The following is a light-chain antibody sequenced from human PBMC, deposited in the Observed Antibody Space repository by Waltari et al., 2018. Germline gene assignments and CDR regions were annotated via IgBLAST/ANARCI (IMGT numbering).Light chain of an antibody. Sequence: QSALTQPAFVSGSPGQSITISCTATSSDIGGYNFVSWYQQYPGKAPKLMIYDVSNRPSGVSNRFSGSKSGNTASLTISGLQAEDEADYYCSSYTSSSSVFGGGTKLTVL. CDR2: DVS. V-gene: IGLV2-14*01. CDR1: SSDIGGYNF. CDR3: SSYTSSSSV. J-gene: IGLJ3*02.